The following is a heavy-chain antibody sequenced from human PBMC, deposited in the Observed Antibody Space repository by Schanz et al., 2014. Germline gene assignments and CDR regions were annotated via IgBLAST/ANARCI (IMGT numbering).Heavy chain of an antibody. CDR1: GFGFSSYS. CDR2: MNESHSTI. Sequence: EVKLLESGGTLVRPGGSLRLSCAASGFGFSSYSMNWVRQAPGKGLEWVSAMNESHSTIYYADSVRGRFTISRDNSNKTVDLQMNSLRVEDSAIYYCAKDISDTSGKDDYWGQGTLVTVSS. CDR3: AKDISDTSGKDDY. J-gene: IGHJ4*02. V-gene: IGHV3-23*01. D-gene: IGHD3-22*01.